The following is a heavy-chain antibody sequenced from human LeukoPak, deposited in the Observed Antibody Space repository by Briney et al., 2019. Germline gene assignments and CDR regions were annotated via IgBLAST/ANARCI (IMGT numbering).Heavy chain of an antibody. V-gene: IGHV1-2*02. Sequence: GASVKVSCEASGYTFTGYYLHWVRQAPGRGLEWMGCVNPNSGDTNYAQKLQGRVTMTTDTSTSTAYMELRSLRSDDTAVYYCAQGRVGVTFDYWGQGTLVTVSS. CDR2: VNPNSGDT. CDR1: GYTFTGYY. J-gene: IGHJ4*02. D-gene: IGHD3-22*01. CDR3: AQGRVGVTFDY.